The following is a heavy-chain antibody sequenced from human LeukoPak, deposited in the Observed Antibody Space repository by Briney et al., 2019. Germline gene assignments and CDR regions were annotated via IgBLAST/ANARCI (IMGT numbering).Heavy chain of an antibody. V-gene: IGHV3-21*01. J-gene: IGHJ4*02. Sequence: SGGSLRLSCAASGFTFNTFNMNWVRQAPGKGLEWVSSITSGGDYIYYADSVKGRFTTSRDNAKNSLSLQLNSLRVEDTAVYYCARGHYDVLAASYKWTPDYWGQGTLVTVSA. CDR2: ITSGGDYI. CDR1: GFTFNTFN. CDR3: ARGHYDVLAASYKWTPDY. D-gene: IGHD3-9*01.